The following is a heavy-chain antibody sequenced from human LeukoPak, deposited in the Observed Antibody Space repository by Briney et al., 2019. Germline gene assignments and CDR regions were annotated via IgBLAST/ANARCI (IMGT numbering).Heavy chain of an antibody. J-gene: IGHJ4*02. D-gene: IGHD4-17*01. Sequence: PSETLSLTCTVSGDSITSSSYYWAWIRQPPGKGLEWIGSFYYSGSTYYSPSLKSRVTISVDTSKNQFSLKLSPVTAADTAVYYCARRNYGGAIDYWGQGSLVTVSS. CDR3: ARRNYGGAIDY. CDR1: GDSITSSSYY. V-gene: IGHV4-39*01. CDR2: FYYSGST.